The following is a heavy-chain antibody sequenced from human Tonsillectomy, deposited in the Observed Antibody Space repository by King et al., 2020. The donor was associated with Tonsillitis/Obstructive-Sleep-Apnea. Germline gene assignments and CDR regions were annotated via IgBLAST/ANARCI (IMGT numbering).Heavy chain of an antibody. Sequence: VQLQQWGAGLLKPSETLSLPCAVYGDSFSGYYWSWIRQPPGKGLEWIGEINHSGSTNYNPSLKSRVTISVDTSKNQFSLKLSSVTAADTAVYYCAGYCGSTSCYLPYYYMDVWGKGTTVTVSS. CDR2: INHSGST. J-gene: IGHJ6*03. D-gene: IGHD2-2*03. CDR1: GDSFSGYY. V-gene: IGHV4-34*01. CDR3: AGYCGSTSCYLPYYYMDV.